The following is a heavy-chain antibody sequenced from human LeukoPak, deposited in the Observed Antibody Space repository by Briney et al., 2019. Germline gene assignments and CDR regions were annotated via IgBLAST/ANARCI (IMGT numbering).Heavy chain of an antibody. Sequence: GGSLRLSCAASGFTFDDYAMHWVRQPPGQGLEWVSLISGDGGSTYYADSVKGRFTISRDNSKNSLYLQMNSLRTEDTALYYCAKEWYYHGSGSCLRYEYYYGMDVWGQGTTVTVSS. V-gene: IGHV3-43*02. J-gene: IGHJ6*02. CDR2: ISGDGGST. D-gene: IGHD3-10*01. CDR3: AKEWYYHGSGSCLRYEYYYGMDV. CDR1: GFTFDDYA.